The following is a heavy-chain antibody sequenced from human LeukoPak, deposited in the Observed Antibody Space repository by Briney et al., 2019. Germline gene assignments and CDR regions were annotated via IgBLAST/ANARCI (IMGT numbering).Heavy chain of an antibody. CDR2: IYYGGST. D-gene: IGHD3-10*01. J-gene: IGHJ4*02. CDR3: ARGTIGSYTY. Sequence: SETLSLTCTVSGGSVINYYWNWIRQPPGKGLDWIGYIYYGGSTNYNPSLKSRVTISVDTSKNQFSLKLSSVTAADTAVYYCARGTIGSYTYWGQGTLVTVSS. CDR1: GGSVINYY. V-gene: IGHV4-59*02.